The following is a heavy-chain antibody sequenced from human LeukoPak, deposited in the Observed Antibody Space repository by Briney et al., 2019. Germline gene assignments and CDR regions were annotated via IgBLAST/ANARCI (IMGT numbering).Heavy chain of an antibody. V-gene: IGHV3-30*04. J-gene: IGHJ4*02. D-gene: IGHD2-8*01. CDR3: ARVYLERLTAGYFDH. CDR2: ISDDGRHN. CDR1: GFTFSTYA. Sequence: PGGSLRLSCAASGFTFSTYAMNWVRQAPGKGLEWVAVISDDGRHNYYADSVKGRFTISRDNSKSTLYLQMNSLRDDDSAAYFCARVYLERLTAGYFDHWGQGTQVTVS.